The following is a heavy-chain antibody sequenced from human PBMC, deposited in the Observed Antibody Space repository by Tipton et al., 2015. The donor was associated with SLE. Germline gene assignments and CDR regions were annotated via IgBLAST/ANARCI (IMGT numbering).Heavy chain of an antibody. D-gene: IGHD2-2*02. Sequence: TLSLTCAVYGGSFSGYYWSWIRQPPGKGLEWIGEINHSGSTNYNPSLKSRVTLSEDTSKNQFSLKLSSVTAADTAVYYCASSELYCSSTSCYKAGQILHWGQGTLLAVSS. CDR1: GGSFSGYY. CDR3: ASSELYCSSTSCYKAGQILH. V-gene: IGHV4-34*01. J-gene: IGHJ1*01. CDR2: INHSGST.